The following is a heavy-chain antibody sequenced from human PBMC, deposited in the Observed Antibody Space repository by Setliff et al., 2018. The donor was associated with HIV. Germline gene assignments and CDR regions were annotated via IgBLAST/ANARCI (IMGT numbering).Heavy chain of an antibody. J-gene: IGHJ5*02. D-gene: IGHD3-16*01. Sequence: ASVKVSCKASGGGFSNHAITWVRQAPGQGLEWMGVIIPIFTTTDYAQKFRGRLTIDADESTDTAYMELRSLRSADTAIYYCATLNEYAYQTGGWFDPWGQGTPVTVSS. CDR2: IIPIFTTT. CDR1: GGGFSNHA. CDR3: ATLNEYAYQTGGWFDP. V-gene: IGHV1-69*13.